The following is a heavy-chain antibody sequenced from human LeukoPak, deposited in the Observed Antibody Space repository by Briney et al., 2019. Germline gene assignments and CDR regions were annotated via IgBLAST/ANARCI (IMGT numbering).Heavy chain of an antibody. CDR3: VEDSNIARFFI. CDR1: GDSISSSGYY. V-gene: IGHV4-39*07. Sequence: SETLSLTCTVSGDSISSSGYYWGWIRQPPGKDLEWIGTIHSSGNTYTYYNPSLKSRVTISVDKSKNQFSLKLTSVTAADTAVYFCVEDSNIARFFIWGQGTLVTVSS. J-gene: IGHJ4*02. CDR2: IHSSGNT. D-gene: IGHD4-11*01.